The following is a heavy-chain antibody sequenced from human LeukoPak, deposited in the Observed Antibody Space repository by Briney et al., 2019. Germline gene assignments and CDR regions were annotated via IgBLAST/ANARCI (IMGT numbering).Heavy chain of an antibody. V-gene: IGHV4-39*01. CDR1: GGSISSSSYY. J-gene: IGHJ5*02. CDR3: ARRTVGATPWVGYNWFDP. D-gene: IGHD1-26*01. Sequence: SETLSLTCTVSGGSISSSSYYWGWIRQPPGKGLEWIGSIYYSGSTYYNPSLKSRVTISVDTSKNQFSLKLSSVTAADTAVYYCARRTVGATPWVGYNWFDPWGQGTLVTVSS. CDR2: IYYSGST.